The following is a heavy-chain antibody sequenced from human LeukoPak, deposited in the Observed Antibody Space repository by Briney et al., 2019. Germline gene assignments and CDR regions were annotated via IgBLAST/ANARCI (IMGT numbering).Heavy chain of an antibody. CDR1: GFTVSSNY. CDR2: IYSGGST. Sequence: GGSLRPSCAASGFTVSSNYMSWVRQAPGKGLEWVSVIYSGGSTYYADSVKGRFTISRDNSKNTLYLQMNSLRAEDTAVYYCARVDKSISQFDYWGQGTLVTVSS. J-gene: IGHJ4*02. CDR3: ARVDKSISQFDY. V-gene: IGHV3-53*01. D-gene: IGHD6-6*01.